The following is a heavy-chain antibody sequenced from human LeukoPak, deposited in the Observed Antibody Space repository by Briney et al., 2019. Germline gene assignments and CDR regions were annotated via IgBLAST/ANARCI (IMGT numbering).Heavy chain of an antibody. Sequence: GESLKISCKGSGYSFTSYWISWVRQMPGKGQEWMGRIDPSDSYTNYSPSFQGHVTISADKSISTAYLQWSSLKASDTAMYYCARYGSGSSPYWGQGTLVTVSS. CDR1: GYSFTSYW. V-gene: IGHV5-10-1*01. CDR2: IDPSDSYT. D-gene: IGHD3-10*01. CDR3: ARYGSGSSPY. J-gene: IGHJ4*02.